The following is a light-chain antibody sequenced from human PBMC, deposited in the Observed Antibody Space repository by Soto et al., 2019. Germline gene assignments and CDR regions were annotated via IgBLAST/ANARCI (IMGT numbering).Light chain of an antibody. CDR1: QSVSSN. CDR3: QQYNNWPPIT. CDR2: GAS. Sequence: EIVMTQSPATLSVSPGERATLSCRASQSVSSNLGWYQQKPGQAPRLLIYGASTRATGVPARFSGSGSGTEFSLTIRSLQSEDFAAYYCQQYNNWPPITFGQGTRLQIK. J-gene: IGKJ5*01. V-gene: IGKV3-15*01.